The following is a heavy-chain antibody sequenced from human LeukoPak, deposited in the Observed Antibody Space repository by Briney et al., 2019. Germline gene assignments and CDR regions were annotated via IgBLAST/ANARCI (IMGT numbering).Heavy chain of an antibody. CDR1: GYTFTGYY. D-gene: IGHD3-3*01. CDR2: INTNSGGT. V-gene: IGHV1-2*02. J-gene: IGHJ4*02. CDR3: AREEWPWGTEIDY. Sequence: GASVKVSCKASGYTFTGYYMHWVRQAPGQGLEWMGWINTNSGGTNYAQKLQGRVTMTRDPSISTAYMELSRLRSDDTAVYYCAREEWPWGTEIDYWGQGTLVTVSS.